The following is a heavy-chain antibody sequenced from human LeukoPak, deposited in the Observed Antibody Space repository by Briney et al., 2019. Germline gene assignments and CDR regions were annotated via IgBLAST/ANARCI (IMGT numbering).Heavy chain of an antibody. Sequence: GGSLRLACAASGFTFSNYWMSWVRQTPGKGLVWVSRINSGGSSTSYADSVKGRFTISRDNAKNTLYLQMNSLRAEDTAVYYCARVDYGDYVAAVDIWGQGTMVTVFS. D-gene: IGHD4-17*01. CDR1: GFTFSNYW. CDR2: INSGGSST. CDR3: ARVDYGDYVAAVDI. J-gene: IGHJ3*02. V-gene: IGHV3-74*01.